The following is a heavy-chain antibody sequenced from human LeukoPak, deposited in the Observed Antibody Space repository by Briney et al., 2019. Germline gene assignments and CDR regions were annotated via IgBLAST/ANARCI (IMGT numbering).Heavy chain of an antibody. CDR1: GFTFSGYE. Sequence: PGGSLRLSCAASGFTFSGYEMNWVRQAPGKGLEWVSYISSSGSTIYYADSVKGRFTISRDNAKNSLYLQMNSLRAEDTAVYYCARDQGPYYDSSGYNYWGQGTLVTVSS. D-gene: IGHD3-22*01. CDR3: ARDQGPYYDSSGYNY. V-gene: IGHV3-48*03. CDR2: ISSSGSTI. J-gene: IGHJ4*02.